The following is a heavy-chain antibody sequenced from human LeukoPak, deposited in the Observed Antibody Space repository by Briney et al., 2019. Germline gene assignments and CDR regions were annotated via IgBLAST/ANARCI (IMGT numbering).Heavy chain of an antibody. V-gene: IGHV3-21*01. CDR1: GFTFSSYG. CDR2: ISHSSSSYI. J-gene: IGHJ4*02. D-gene: IGHD6-19*01. CDR3: TRGAGTGWRFDS. Sequence: GGTLRLSCAASGFTFSSYGMSWVRQAPGKGLEWVSSISHSSSSYIYYADSVKGRFTISRDNAKNSLYLQMNSLRAEDTAVYYCTRGAGTGWRFDSWGQGTLLTVSS.